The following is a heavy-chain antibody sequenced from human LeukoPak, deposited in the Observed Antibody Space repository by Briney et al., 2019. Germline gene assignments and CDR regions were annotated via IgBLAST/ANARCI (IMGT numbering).Heavy chain of an antibody. D-gene: IGHD6-13*01. CDR1: GFSFTSYG. J-gene: IGHJ4*02. CDR2: ISGSSGHNT. Sequence: PGGSLRLSCAASGFSFTSYGMTWVRQAPGKGLEWVSSISGSSGHNTYYADSVKGRFTISRDNSKNTIYLQMSSLRVEDTATYYCAKLVDSAGTAYWGQGTLVTVSS. CDR3: AKLVDSAGTAY. V-gene: IGHV3-23*01.